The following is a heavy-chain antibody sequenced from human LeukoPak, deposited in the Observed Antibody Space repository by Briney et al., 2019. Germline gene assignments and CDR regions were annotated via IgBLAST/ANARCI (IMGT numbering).Heavy chain of an antibody. Sequence: GGSLRLSCAASGFTFSSYAMSWVRQAPGKGLEWVSAISGSGGSTYYADSVKGRFTISRDNSKNTLYLQMNSLRAEDTAVYYCAKGRLYYYGSGSYSLDYWGQGTLVTVSS. D-gene: IGHD3-10*01. V-gene: IGHV3-23*01. J-gene: IGHJ4*02. CDR1: GFTFSSYA. CDR3: AKGRLYYYGSGSYSLDY. CDR2: ISGSGGST.